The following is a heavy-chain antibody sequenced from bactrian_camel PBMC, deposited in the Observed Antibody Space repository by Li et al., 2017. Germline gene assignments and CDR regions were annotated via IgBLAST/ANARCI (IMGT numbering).Heavy chain of an antibody. CDR2: ISTGAT. CDR1: GDIASSDC. D-gene: IGHD1*01. CDR3: ATDDYAALRDGGWRGWAEWAVRNYNW. Sequence: HVQLVESGGGSVQTGGSLRLSCVASGDIASSDCMGWFRQAPGKEREGVAVISTGATYYADSVKGRFTISRDNVKDMVYLQMNGLKPEDTAMYYCATDDYAALRDGGWRGWAEWAVRNYNWWGRGTQVTFS. V-gene: IGHV3S53*01. J-gene: IGHJ4*01.